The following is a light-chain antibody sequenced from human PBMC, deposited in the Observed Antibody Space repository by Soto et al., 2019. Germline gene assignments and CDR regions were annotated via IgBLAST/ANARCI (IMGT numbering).Light chain of an antibody. CDR1: SFNIGSNT. J-gene: IGLJ7*01. CDR2: NNN. V-gene: IGLV1-44*01. Sequence: QSVLTRPPSASGTPGQRVTISCSGGSFNIGSNTVSWYQHLPGTAPKLLIYNNNQRPSGVPDRFSGSKSGTSASLAISGLQSEDEADYYCAAWDDSLHGVVFGGGTQLTVL. CDR3: AAWDDSLHGVV.